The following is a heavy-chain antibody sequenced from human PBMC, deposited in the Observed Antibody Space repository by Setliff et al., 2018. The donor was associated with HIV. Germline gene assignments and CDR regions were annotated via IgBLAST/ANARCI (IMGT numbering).Heavy chain of an antibody. D-gene: IGHD6-6*01. CDR3: ARTGLSSIAALRDAFDI. CDR2: ISSGSTYI. V-gene: IGHV3-21*01. CDR1: AFTFSSYS. Sequence: GGSLRLSCAASAFTFSSYSMSWVRQAPGKGLEWVSSISSGSTYIYYADSVRGRFTISRDNAKNSLFLQMNSLRAEDTAIYYCARTGLSSIAALRDAFDIWGQGTMVTVSS. J-gene: IGHJ3*02.